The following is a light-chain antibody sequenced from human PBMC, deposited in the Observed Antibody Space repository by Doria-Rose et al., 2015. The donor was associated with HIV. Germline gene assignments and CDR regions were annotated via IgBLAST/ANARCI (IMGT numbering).Light chain of an antibody. Sequence: TQSPGTLSLSPGERATLSCRASQSFSSTYLAWYQQNPGQSPSLLIYGGPTRATGIPDRFSASGSGTDFTLTINRLEPEDFALYYCHQYGTSWTFGQGTKVEI. V-gene: IGKV3-20*01. CDR3: HQYGTSWT. CDR1: QSFSSTY. J-gene: IGKJ1*01. CDR2: GGP.